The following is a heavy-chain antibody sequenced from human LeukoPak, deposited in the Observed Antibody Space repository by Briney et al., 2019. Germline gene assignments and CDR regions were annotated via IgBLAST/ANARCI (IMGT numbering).Heavy chain of an antibody. V-gene: IGHV1-18*01. Sequence: ASVKVSCKASGYTFTSYGISWVQQAPGQGLEWMGWISAYNGNTNYAQKLQGRVTMTTDTSTSTAYMELRSLRSDDTAVYYCARVNEYSYGYRGFTVGYMDVWGKGTTVTVSS. CDR2: ISAYNGNT. J-gene: IGHJ6*03. D-gene: IGHD5-18*01. CDR3: ARVNEYSYGYRGFTVGYMDV. CDR1: GYTFTSYG.